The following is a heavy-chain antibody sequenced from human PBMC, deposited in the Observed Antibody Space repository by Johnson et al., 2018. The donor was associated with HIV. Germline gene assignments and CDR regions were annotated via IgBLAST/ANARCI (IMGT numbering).Heavy chain of an antibody. D-gene: IGHD3-16*01. V-gene: IGHV3-20*04. CDR2: INWNGGRI. CDR1: GFKFDDYG. Sequence: EVQVVESGGGVVRPGGSLRLSCTASGFKFDDYGMSWVRQAPGKGLEWVSGINWNGGRIGYADSVKGRFTISRDNAKKSLHLQMNSLRAEDTALYYCAGRAGCWGRWMGQTLDAFDIWGQGAMVTVSS. J-gene: IGHJ3*02. CDR3: AGRAGCWGRWMGQTLDAFDI.